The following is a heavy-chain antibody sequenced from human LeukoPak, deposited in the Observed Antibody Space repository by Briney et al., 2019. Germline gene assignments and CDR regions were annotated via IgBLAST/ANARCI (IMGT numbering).Heavy chain of an antibody. CDR2: ISGSGGST. D-gene: IGHD5-24*01. Sequence: TGGSLRLSCAASGFTFSSYAMSWVRQAPGKGLEWVSAISGSGGSTYYADSVKGRFTISRDNSKNTLYLQMNSLRAEDTAVYYCAKDPSDRDGYNSAVVYWGQGTLVTVSS. J-gene: IGHJ4*02. V-gene: IGHV3-23*01. CDR3: AKDPSDRDGYNSAVVY. CDR1: GFTFSSYA.